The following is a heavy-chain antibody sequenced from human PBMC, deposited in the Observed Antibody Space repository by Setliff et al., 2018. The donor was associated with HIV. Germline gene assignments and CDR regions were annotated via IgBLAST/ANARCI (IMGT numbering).Heavy chain of an antibody. CDR1: GFTFSSYS. V-gene: IGHV3-48*01. Sequence: PGGSLRLSCAASGFTFSSYSMNWVRQAPGKGLEWVSYIRSSSSTIYYADSVKGRFTISRDNAKNSLHLQMNSLRAEDTAVYYCARVVYYYGSGSLDYWGQGTLVTVSS. CDR2: IRSSSSTI. J-gene: IGHJ4*02. D-gene: IGHD3-10*01. CDR3: ARVVYYYGSGSLDY.